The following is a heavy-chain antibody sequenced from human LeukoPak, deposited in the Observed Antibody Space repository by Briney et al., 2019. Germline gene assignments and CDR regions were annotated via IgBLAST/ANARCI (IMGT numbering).Heavy chain of an antibody. V-gene: IGHV4-39*01. Sequence: SETLSLTCTVSGGSIDRSSYYWGWIRQPPGKGLEWIGSIYYSGNTYYNSSLKSRITISVNTTKNQVALKLSSVTAADTAVYYCARQAVVAARADAFDIWGQGTMVTVSS. CDR2: IYYSGNT. CDR3: ARQAVVAARADAFDI. D-gene: IGHD2-15*01. CDR1: GGSIDRSSYY. J-gene: IGHJ3*02.